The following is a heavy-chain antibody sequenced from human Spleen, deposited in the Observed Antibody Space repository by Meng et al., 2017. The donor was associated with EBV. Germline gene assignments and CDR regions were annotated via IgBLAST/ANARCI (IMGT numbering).Heavy chain of an antibody. CDR1: GGSISSSNW. Sequence: QVALQESGPGLLKPSGTLSLTCAVPGGSISSSNWWSWVCQPPGKGLEWIGEIYHSGSTNYNPSLKSRVTISVDKSKNQFSLKLSSVTAADTAVYYCARDLTGYSADHYWGQGTLVTVSS. CDR3: ARDLTGYSADHY. V-gene: IGHV4-4*02. D-gene: IGHD3-9*01. J-gene: IGHJ4*02. CDR2: IYHSGST.